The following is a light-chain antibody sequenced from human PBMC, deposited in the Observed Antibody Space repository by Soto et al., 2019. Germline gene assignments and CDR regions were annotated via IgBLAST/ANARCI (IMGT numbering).Light chain of an antibody. CDR2: AAS. V-gene: IGKV3-20*01. J-gene: IGKJ2*01. CDR3: QQYGSSSYT. CDR1: QSISSSY. Sequence: EIVLTQSPGTLSLSPGERATLSCRASQSISSSYLAWYQQKPGQAPRLLIYAASSRATGIPDRFSGSGSGTDFTLTISRLEPEAFAVYYCQQYGSSSYTFGQGTQWEIK.